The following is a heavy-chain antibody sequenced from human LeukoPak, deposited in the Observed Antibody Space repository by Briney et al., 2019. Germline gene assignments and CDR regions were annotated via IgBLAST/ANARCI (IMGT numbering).Heavy chain of an antibody. CDR3: ARGGGVTIFGVAPFDY. Sequence: PSETLSLTCAVYGGSFSGYHWSWIRQPPGKGLEWIGEINQSGSTNYNPSLKSRVTISVDTSKNQFSLKLSSVTAADTAVYYCARGGGVTIFGVAPFDYWGQGTLVTVSS. CDR1: GGSFSGYH. D-gene: IGHD3-3*01. V-gene: IGHV4-34*01. J-gene: IGHJ4*02. CDR2: INQSGST.